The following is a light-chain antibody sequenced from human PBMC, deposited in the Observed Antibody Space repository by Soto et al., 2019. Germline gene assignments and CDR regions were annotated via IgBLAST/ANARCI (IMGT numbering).Light chain of an antibody. J-gene: IGLJ3*02. V-gene: IGLV2-23*01. CDR3: CSYAGSSTWV. Sequence: QSALTQPASVSGSPGQSITISWTGTSSDVGSYNLVSWYQQHPGKAPKLMIYEGSKRPSGVSNRFSGSKSGNTASLTISGLQAEDEADYYCCSYAGSSTWVFGGGTKLTVL. CDR1: SSDVGSYNL. CDR2: EGS.